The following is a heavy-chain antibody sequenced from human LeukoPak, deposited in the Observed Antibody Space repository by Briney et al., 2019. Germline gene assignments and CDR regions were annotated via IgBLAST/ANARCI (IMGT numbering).Heavy chain of an antibody. D-gene: IGHD3-9*01. V-gene: IGHV4-59*08. CDR2: IYYSGST. Sequence: SETLSLTCTVSGGSISSYYWSWIRQSPGKGLEWIGYIYYSGSTNYNPSLKSRVTISVDTSKNQFSLDLTSVTAADTAVYYCATSGDILTGYQKVTLAYWGQGTLVSVSS. J-gene: IGHJ4*02. CDR3: ATSGDILTGYQKVTLAY. CDR1: GGSISSYY.